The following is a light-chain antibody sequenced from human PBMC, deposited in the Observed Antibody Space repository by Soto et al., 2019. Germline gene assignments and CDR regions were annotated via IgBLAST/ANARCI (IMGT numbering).Light chain of an antibody. V-gene: IGLV2-14*03. CDR1: SSDVGNYNY. CDR3: SSYTSSDTYV. CDR2: DVS. Sequence: QSVLTQPASVSGPPGQSITISCTGTSSDVGNYNYVSWHQHHPGKAPKLMINDVSNRPSGVSSRFSGSKSGNTASLTISGLQAEDEADYYCSSYTSSDTYVFGTGTKVTVL. J-gene: IGLJ1*01.